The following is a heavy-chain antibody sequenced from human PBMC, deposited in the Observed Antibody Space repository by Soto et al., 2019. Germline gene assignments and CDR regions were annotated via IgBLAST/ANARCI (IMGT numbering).Heavy chain of an antibody. CDR1: RFTFSSYG. D-gene: IGHD3-10*01. V-gene: IGHV3-30*18. Sequence: PLGSLRLSFEASRFTFSSYGMHWVRQTPGKGLECVAVISYDGSNKYYAGSVKGRFTISRDNSENTLDLQMNGLRAEDTAVYYCAKGSFSAHQFLDNWGQGTLVTVSS. CDR3: AKGSFSAHQFLDN. J-gene: IGHJ4*02. CDR2: ISYDGSNK.